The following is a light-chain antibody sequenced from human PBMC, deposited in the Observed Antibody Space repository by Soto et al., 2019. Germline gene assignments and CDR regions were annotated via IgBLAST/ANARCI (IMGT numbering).Light chain of an antibody. CDR2: EVY. J-gene: IGLJ2*01. Sequence: QAAPTQPPSASGSPGQSVTFSCTGTSSDVGGYNYVSWYQQYPGKAPKLMIYEVYKRPSGVPDRFSGSKSGNTASLTVSGLQPEDEADYYCSAYAGSSTWVFGGGTKLTVL. CDR3: SAYAGSSTWV. V-gene: IGLV2-8*01. CDR1: SSDVGGYNY.